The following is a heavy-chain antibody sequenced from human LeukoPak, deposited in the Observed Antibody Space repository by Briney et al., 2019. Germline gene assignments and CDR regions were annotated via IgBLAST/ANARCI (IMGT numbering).Heavy chain of an antibody. Sequence: PGGSLRLSCAASGFTFSSYGMHWVRQAPGKGLEWVAVISYDGSNKYYADSVKGRFTISRDNSKNTLYPQMNSLRAEDTAVYYCAKDDQGGLDYWGQGTLVTVSS. J-gene: IGHJ4*02. CDR1: GFTFSSYG. D-gene: IGHD1-26*01. CDR3: AKDDQGGLDY. V-gene: IGHV3-30*18. CDR2: ISYDGSNK.